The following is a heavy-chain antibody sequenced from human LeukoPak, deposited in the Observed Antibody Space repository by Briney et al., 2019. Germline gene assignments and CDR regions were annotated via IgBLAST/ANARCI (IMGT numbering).Heavy chain of an antibody. CDR3: ARDLPRIVGATDAFDI. CDR1: GGSISSGGYY. Sequence: AETLSLTCTVSGGSISSGGYYWGWIRQPPGTGLEWIGSIYYSGSTHYNPSLKSRVTISRDTSKNQFSLKLSSVTAADTAVYYCARDLPRIVGATDAFDIWGQGTMVTVSS. V-gene: IGHV4-39*07. J-gene: IGHJ3*02. CDR2: IYYSGST. D-gene: IGHD1-26*01.